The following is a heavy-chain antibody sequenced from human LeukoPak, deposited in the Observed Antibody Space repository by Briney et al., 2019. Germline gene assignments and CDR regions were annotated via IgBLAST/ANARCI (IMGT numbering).Heavy chain of an antibody. CDR2: IYYSGST. CDR1: GGSICSSSYY. J-gene: IGHJ4*02. D-gene: IGHD1-26*01. CDR3: ARNDGEGDTRFDY. V-gene: IGHV4-39*07. Sequence: PSETLSLNCSVSGGSICSSSYYWGGIRQPPGKGLEWIGSIYYSGSTYYNASLKSRVTISVDTSKNQCSLKLSSVTAADTAVYDCARNDGEGDTRFDYWGQGTLVTVSS.